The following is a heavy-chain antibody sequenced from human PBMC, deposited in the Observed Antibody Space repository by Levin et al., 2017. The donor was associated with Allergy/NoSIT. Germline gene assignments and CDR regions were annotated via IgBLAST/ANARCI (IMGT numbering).Heavy chain of an antibody. V-gene: IGHV1-69*06. D-gene: IGHD3-3*01. J-gene: IGHJ6*03. CDR1: GGTFSSYA. CDR2: IIPIFGTA. CDR3: ARVARNYDFWSGAPDYYYYYYMDV. Sequence: SVKVSCKASGGTFSSYAISWVRQAPGQGLEWMGGIIPIFGTANYAQKFQGRVTITADKSTSTAYMELSSLRSEDTAVYYCARVARNYDFWSGAPDYYYYYYMDVWGKGTTVTVSS.